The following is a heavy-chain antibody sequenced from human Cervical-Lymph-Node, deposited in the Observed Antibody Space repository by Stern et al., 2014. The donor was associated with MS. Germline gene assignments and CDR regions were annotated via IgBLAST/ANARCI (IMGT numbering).Heavy chain of an antibody. J-gene: IGHJ5*02. V-gene: IGHV4-59*01. CDR3: ARRLGSGWYRP. D-gene: IGHD6-19*01. CDR1: GGSISSYY. CDR2: IYYSGST. Sequence: VQLVESGPGLVKPSETLSLTCTVSGGSISSYYWSWIRQPPGKGLEWIGYIYYSGSTNYNPSLKSRVTISVDTSKNQFSLKLSSVTAADTAVYYCARRLGSGWYRPWGQGTLVTVSS.